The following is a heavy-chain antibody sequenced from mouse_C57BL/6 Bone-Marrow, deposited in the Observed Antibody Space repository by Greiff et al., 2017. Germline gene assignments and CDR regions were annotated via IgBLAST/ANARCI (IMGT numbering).Heavy chain of an antibody. CDR1: GYTFTSYG. Sequence: VQLQQSGAELARPGASVKLSCKASGYTFTSYGISWVKQRTGQGLEWIGKIYPTSGNTYYNEKFKGKATLTADKSSSTAYMELRSLTSEDSAVYFCRVYYDYDGYFDVWGTGTTVTVSS. D-gene: IGHD2-4*01. J-gene: IGHJ1*03. V-gene: IGHV1-81*01. CDR3: RVYYDYDGYFDV. CDR2: IYPTSGNT.